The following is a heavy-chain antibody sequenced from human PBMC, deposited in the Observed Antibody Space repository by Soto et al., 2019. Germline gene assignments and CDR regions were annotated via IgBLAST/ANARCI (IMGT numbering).Heavy chain of an antibody. D-gene: IGHD5-18*01. CDR3: ARERGYSYIFDY. CDR1: GFTFSSYA. J-gene: IGHJ4*02. V-gene: IGHV3-30-3*01. Sequence: QVQLVESGGGVVQPGRSLRLSCAASGFTFSSYAMHWARQAPGKGLEWVAVISYDGSNKYYADSVKGRFTISRDNSKNTLYLQMNSLRAEDTAVYYCARERGYSYIFDYWGQGTLVTVSS. CDR2: ISYDGSNK.